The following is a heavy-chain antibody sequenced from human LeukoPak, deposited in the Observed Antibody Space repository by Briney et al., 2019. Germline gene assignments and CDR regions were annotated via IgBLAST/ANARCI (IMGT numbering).Heavy chain of an antibody. Sequence: SETLSLTCTVSGGSIRSSYYYWGWIRQPPGKGLEWIGYIYHSGSTNYNPSLQSRVTISVDTSKNQFSLNLNSVTAADTAVYYCARGGAARLHFQNWGQGTLVTVSS. CDR2: IYHSGST. D-gene: IGHD6-6*01. CDR1: GGSIRSSYYY. CDR3: ARGGAARLHFQN. V-gene: IGHV4-61*05. J-gene: IGHJ1*01.